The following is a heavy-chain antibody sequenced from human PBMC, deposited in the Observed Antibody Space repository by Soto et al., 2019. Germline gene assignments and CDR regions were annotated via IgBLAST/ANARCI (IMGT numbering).Heavy chain of an antibody. V-gene: IGHV4-34*01. Sequence: SETLSLTCAVYGGSFSGYYWSWIRQPPGKGLEWIGEINHSGSTNYNPSLKSRVTISVDTSKNQFSLKLSSVTAADTAGYYCARGFGFGLAGLYCSSTSCYGSANWFDPWGQGTLVTVSS. CDR2: INHSGST. D-gene: IGHD2-2*01. J-gene: IGHJ5*02. CDR1: GGSFSGYY. CDR3: ARGFGFGLAGLYCSSTSCYGSANWFDP.